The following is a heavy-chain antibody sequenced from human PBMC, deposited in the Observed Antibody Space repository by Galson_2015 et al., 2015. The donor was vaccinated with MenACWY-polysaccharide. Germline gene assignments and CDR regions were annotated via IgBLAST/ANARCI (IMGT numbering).Heavy chain of an antibody. Sequence: SLRLSCAASGFTFSSYGMSWVRQAPGKGLEWVSGISGRGGSTYYADSVKGRFAISRDNSKNTLYLQMNSLRADDTAVYYCAKERTTVEIWGQGTMVTVSS. J-gene: IGHJ3*02. CDR3: AKERTTVEI. V-gene: IGHV3-23*01. D-gene: IGHD4-17*01. CDR1: GFTFSSYG. CDR2: ISGRGGST.